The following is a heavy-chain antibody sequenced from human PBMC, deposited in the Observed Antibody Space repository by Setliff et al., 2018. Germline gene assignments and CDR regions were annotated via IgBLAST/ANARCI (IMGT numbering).Heavy chain of an antibody. CDR3: ARDREGDGNYYMDV. CDR1: GFTFSTYS. D-gene: IGHD1-1*01. Sequence: GESLKISCAASGFTFSTYSLIWVRQAPGTGLEWVSSISPSSSHIYYADSAEGRFTISRDNAKNTLYLQMNSLRAEDTAVYYCARDREGDGNYYMDVWGKGTTVTVSS. J-gene: IGHJ6*03. CDR2: ISPSSSHI. V-gene: IGHV3-21*06.